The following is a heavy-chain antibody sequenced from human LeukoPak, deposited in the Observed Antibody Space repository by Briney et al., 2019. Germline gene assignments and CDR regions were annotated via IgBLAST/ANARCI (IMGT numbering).Heavy chain of an antibody. Sequence: GGSLRLSCAASGFTFSSYGMSWVRQAPGKGLEWASAISGSGSTIYYADSVKGRFTISRDNAKNSLYLQMNSLRAEDTAVYYCAELGITMIGGVWGKGTTVTISS. CDR1: GFTFSSYG. CDR3: AELGITMIGGV. J-gene: IGHJ6*04. V-gene: IGHV3-48*04. D-gene: IGHD3-10*02. CDR2: ISGSGSTI.